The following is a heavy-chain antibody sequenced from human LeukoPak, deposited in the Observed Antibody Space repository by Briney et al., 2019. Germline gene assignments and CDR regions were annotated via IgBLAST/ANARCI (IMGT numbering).Heavy chain of an antibody. CDR3: GRDLGGRSGY. J-gene: IGHJ4*02. CDR1: GFTFRTYW. Sequence: GGSLRLSCAVSGFTFRTYWMHWVRQVPGEGLVWVSRINEDGSITNYADSVKGRFSISRDNAKNTLYLQTNSLRAEDTAVYYCGRDLGGRSGYWGQGTLVTVSS. CDR2: INEDGSIT. V-gene: IGHV3-74*01. D-gene: IGHD1-26*01.